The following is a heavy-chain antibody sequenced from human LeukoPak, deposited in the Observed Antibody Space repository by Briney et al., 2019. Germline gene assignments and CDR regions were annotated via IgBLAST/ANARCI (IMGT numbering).Heavy chain of an antibody. J-gene: IGHJ4*02. CDR2: ISGSGGST. CDR3: AKGAYYDILTGYCSIDY. CDR1: GFTLSDYY. V-gene: IGHV3-23*01. D-gene: IGHD3-9*01. Sequence: GGSLRLSCAASGFTLSDYYMTWIRQAPGKGLEWVSAISGSGGSTYYADSVKGRFTISRDNSKNTLYLQMNSLRAEDTAVYYCAKGAYYDILTGYCSIDYWGQGTLVTVSS.